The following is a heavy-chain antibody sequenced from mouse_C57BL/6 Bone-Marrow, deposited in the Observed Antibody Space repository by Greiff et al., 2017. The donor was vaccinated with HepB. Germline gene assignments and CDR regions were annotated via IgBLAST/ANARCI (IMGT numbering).Heavy chain of an antibody. CDR3: ARYVTTVVAPYYFDY. V-gene: IGHV1-66*01. D-gene: IGHD1-1*01. CDR2: IYPGSGNT. Sequence: VKLVESGPELVKPGASVKISCKASGYSFTSYYIHWVKQRPGQGLEWIGWIYPGSGNTKYNEKFKGKATLTADTSSSTAYMQLSSLTSEDSAVYYCARYVTTVVAPYYFDYWGQGTTLTVSS. CDR1: GYSFTSYY. J-gene: IGHJ2*01.